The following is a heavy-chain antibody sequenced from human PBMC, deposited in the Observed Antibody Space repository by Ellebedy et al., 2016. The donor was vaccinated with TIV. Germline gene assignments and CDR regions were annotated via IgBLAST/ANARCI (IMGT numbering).Heavy chain of an antibody. Sequence: GESLKISXKGSGYSFASYWIGWVRQMPGKGLEWMGIIYPGDSDTRYSPSFQGQVTISADKSISTAYLQWSSLRASDAAMYYCARGYGNPLRAWYYYMDVWGKGTTVTVSS. CDR3: ARGYGNPLRAWYYYMDV. J-gene: IGHJ6*03. CDR2: IYPGDSDT. V-gene: IGHV5-51*01. CDR1: GYSFASYW. D-gene: IGHD3-16*01.